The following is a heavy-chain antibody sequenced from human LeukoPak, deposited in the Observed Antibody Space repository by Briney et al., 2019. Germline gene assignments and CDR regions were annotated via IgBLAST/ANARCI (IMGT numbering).Heavy chain of an antibody. Sequence: GGSLRLSCAAAGFTFSDYGMNWVRQAPGKGLEWVSGISGSGISTYYADSVKGRFTISRDNSKNTLYLQMNSLRAEDTAVYYCARSSGWYHRGPDYYYYYMDVWGKGTTVTVS. J-gene: IGHJ6*03. CDR2: ISGSGIST. V-gene: IGHV3-23*01. CDR3: ARSSGWYHRGPDYYYYYMDV. CDR1: GFTFSDYG. D-gene: IGHD6-19*01.